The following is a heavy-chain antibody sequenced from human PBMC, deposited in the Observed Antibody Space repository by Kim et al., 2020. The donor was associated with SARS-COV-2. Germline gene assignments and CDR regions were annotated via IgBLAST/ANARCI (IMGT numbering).Heavy chain of an antibody. J-gene: IGHJ4*02. CDR2: ST. Sequence: STYYADSVKGRFTISRDNSKNTLYLQMNSLRAEDTAVYYCAKVAAVAVHYWGQGTLVTVSS. D-gene: IGHD6-19*01. V-gene: IGHV3-23*01. CDR3: AKVAAVAVHY.